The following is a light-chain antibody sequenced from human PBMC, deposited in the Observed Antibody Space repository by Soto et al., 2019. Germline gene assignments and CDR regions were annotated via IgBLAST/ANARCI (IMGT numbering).Light chain of an antibody. J-gene: IGLJ1*01. Sequence: QSVLTQPASVSASPGQSVTISCTGTSSDVGAYNLVSWYQQHPGKAPKLMIYQVNLRPSGVSDRFSASKSGNTASLTISGLLAEDEADYYCTSYTTRRLYVFGIGTKVTVL. V-gene: IGLV2-14*01. CDR1: SSDVGAYNL. CDR2: QVN. CDR3: TSYTTRRLYV.